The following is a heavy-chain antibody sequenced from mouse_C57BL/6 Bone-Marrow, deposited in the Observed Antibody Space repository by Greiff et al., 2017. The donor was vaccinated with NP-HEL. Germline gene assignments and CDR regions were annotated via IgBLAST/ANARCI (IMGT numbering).Heavy chain of an antibody. CDR1: GYTFTSYW. CDR2: IDPSDSYT. J-gene: IGHJ2*01. V-gene: IGHV1-50*01. D-gene: IGHD1-2*01. CDR3: ARWTTAY. Sequence: VQLQQPGAELVKPGASVKLSCKASGYTFTSYWMQWVKQRPGQGLEWIGEIDPSDSYTNYNQKFKGKATLTVDTSSSTAYMQLSSLTSEDSAVHYCARWTTAYWGQGTTLTVSS.